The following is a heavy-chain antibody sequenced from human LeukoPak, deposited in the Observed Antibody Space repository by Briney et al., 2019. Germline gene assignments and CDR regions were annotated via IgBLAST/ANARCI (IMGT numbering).Heavy chain of an antibody. CDR3: AKDVRRCNGACT. J-gene: IGHJ5*02. V-gene: IGHV3-7*03. CDR2: VNQDGSEK. D-gene: IGHD2-8*01. Sequence: GGSLRLSCAASGFTFRSYWMSWVRQAPGKGLEWVANVNQDGSEKYFVGSVKGRFTISRDNARNSLYLQMNSLRVEDTAIYYCAKDVRRCNGACTWGQGTLVTVSS. CDR1: GFTFRSYW.